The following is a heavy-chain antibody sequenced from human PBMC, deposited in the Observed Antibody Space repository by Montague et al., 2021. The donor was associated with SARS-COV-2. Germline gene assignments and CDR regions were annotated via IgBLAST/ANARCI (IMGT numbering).Heavy chain of an antibody. Sequence: SETLSLTCRVSGDSISTSTWWTWVRQPPGKGLEWIGEIFHSGTINYNPSLKSRVSISVDKSNNQFSLRLSSLIAADTAVYYCAALSRRTAAGTRDYFGLDVWDQGTTVVVSS. V-gene: IGHV4-4*02. CDR1: GDSISTSTW. CDR3: AALSRRTAAGTRDYFGLDV. J-gene: IGHJ6*02. CDR2: IFHSGTI. D-gene: IGHD6-13*01.